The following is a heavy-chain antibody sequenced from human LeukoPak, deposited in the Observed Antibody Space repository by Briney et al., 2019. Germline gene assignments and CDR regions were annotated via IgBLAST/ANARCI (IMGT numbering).Heavy chain of an antibody. CDR3: ARASSTGRVRFVDY. J-gene: IGHJ4*02. CDR1: GYTLTELS. Sequence: ASVKVSCKVSGYTLTELSMHWVRQAPGKGLEWMGWISAYNGNTNYAQKLQGRVTMTTDTSTSTAYMELRSLRSDDTAVYYCARASSTGRVRFVDYWGQGTLVTVSS. D-gene: IGHD3-10*01. CDR2: ISAYNGNT. V-gene: IGHV1-18*01.